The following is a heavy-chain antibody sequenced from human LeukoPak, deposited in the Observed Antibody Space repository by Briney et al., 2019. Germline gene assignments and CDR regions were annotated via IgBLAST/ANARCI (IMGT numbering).Heavy chain of an antibody. CDR1: GFTFSSYA. Sequence: GGSLRLSCAASGFTFSSYAMNWVRQAPGKGLEWVSGIIASGGSTYYADSVKGRFTISRDNSKNTLYLQMSSLRAEDTAVYYCAKADGYSYGRYYFDYWGQGTLVTVSS. CDR2: IIASGGST. CDR3: AKADGYSYGRYYFDY. D-gene: IGHD5-18*01. V-gene: IGHV3-23*01. J-gene: IGHJ4*02.